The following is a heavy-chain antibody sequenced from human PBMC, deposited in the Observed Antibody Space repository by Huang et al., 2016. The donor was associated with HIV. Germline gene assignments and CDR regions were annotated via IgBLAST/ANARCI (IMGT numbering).Heavy chain of an antibody. Sequence: EVQLVESGGGLVKPGGSLRLSCAASGFTFSNAWMCWVRQAPGKGLEWVGRIKSKTDGGTTDYAATVKGRFTISRDDSKNTLYLQMNTLKTEDTAVYYCTTDRDYGDYVADAFDIWGQGTMVTVSS. V-gene: IGHV3-15*01. CDR2: IKSKTDGGTT. J-gene: IGHJ3*02. CDR1: GFTFSNAW. CDR3: TTDRDYGDYVADAFDI. D-gene: IGHD4-17*01.